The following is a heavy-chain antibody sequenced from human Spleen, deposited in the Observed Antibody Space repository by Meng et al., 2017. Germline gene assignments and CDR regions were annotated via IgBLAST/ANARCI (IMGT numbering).Heavy chain of an antibody. D-gene: IGHD1-26*01. V-gene: IGHV1-18*01. Sequence: QAQLLQSAGEVKKPGALVNVSCKASGYTFSNYGITWVRQAPGQGLEWMGWINAYNGDTNYAQTLQGRVTMTTDTSTSTAYMELRSLRSDDTAVYYCARVEVGITSGDYWGQGTLVTVSS. CDR3: ARVEVGITSGDY. J-gene: IGHJ4*02. CDR2: INAYNGDT. CDR1: GYTFSNYG.